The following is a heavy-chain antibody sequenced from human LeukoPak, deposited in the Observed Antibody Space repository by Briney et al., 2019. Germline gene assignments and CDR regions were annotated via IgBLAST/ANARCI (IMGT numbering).Heavy chain of an antibody. V-gene: IGHV3-30*02. CDR3: ARDRGRNYYDSSGYGY. CDR1: GFTFSIYG. D-gene: IGHD3-22*01. CDR2: IQYDGSSK. J-gene: IGHJ4*02. Sequence: GGSLRLSCAASGFTFSIYGMHWVRQAPGKGLEWVAFIQYDGSSKYYADSVKGRFTISRDNSKNTLYLQMNSLRAEDTAVYYCARDRGRNYYDSSGYGYWGQGTLVTVSS.